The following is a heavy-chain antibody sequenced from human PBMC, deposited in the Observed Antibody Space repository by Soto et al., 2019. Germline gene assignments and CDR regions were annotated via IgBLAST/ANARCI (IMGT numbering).Heavy chain of an antibody. CDR1: GGAFSSYT. V-gene: IGHV1-69*08. Sequence: QVQLVQSGAEVKKPGSSVKVSCKASGGAFSSYTISWVRQAPGQGLEWMGRIIPILGIANYAQKFQGRVTITADKSTSTAYMELSSLRSEDTAVYYCAREKGFYGMDVWGQGTTVTVSS. CDR3: AREKGFYGMDV. J-gene: IGHJ6*02. CDR2: IIPILGIA.